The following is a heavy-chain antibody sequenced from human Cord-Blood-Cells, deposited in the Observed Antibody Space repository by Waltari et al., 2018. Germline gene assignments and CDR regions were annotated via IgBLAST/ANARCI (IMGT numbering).Heavy chain of an antibody. CDR3: ARSTDYYDSSGYYFDY. J-gene: IGHJ4*02. CDR1: GFTFSSYG. Sequence: QVQLVESGGGVVQPGRSLRLSCAASGFTFSSYGMHWVRQAPGKGLGWVAVIWYDGSNKYYADSVKGRFTISRDNSKNTLYLQMNSLRAEDTAVYYCARSTDYYDSSGYYFDYWGQGTLVTVSS. V-gene: IGHV3-33*01. D-gene: IGHD3-22*01. CDR2: IWYDGSNK.